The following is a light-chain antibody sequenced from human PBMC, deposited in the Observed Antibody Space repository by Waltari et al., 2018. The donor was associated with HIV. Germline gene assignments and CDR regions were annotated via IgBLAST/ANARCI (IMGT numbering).Light chain of an antibody. CDR1: ALPNQY. J-gene: IGLJ2*01. CDR2: TDI. V-gene: IGLV3-25*03. CDR3: QSADNSSTYKI. Sequence: SYELTQPPSVSVSPGQTARHTCPGDALPNQYAYGYQQKPGQAPVLVIYTDIERPSGIPERFSGSSSGTTVTLTISGVQAEDEADYYCQSADNSSTYKIFGGGTKLTVL.